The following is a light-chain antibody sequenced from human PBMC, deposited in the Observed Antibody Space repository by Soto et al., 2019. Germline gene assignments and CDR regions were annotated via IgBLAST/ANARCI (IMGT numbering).Light chain of an antibody. CDR3: GSWDSSLSAYV. J-gene: IGLJ1*01. CDR1: SSNIGGNS. V-gene: IGLV1-51*01. Sequence: SVLTHPPSVSAAPRQKVTSACSGSSSNIGGNSVSWYQQLPGTAPKLLIYDDNKRPSGIPDRFSGSKSGTSATLGITGFQTGDEADYYCGSWDSSLSAYVFGTGTKVTVL. CDR2: DDN.